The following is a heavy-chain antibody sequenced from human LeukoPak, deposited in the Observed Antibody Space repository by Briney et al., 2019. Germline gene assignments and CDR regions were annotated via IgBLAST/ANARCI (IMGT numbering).Heavy chain of an antibody. V-gene: IGHV4-34*01. Sequence: SETLSLTCAVYGGSFSGYYWSWIRQPPGKGLEWIGEINHSGSTNYNPPLKSRVTISVDTSKNQFSLKLSSVTAADTAVYYCARDAYYFGSGSQLDYWGQGTLVTVSS. CDR1: GGSFSGYY. CDR3: ARDAYYFGSGSQLDY. CDR2: INHSGST. J-gene: IGHJ4*02. D-gene: IGHD3-10*01.